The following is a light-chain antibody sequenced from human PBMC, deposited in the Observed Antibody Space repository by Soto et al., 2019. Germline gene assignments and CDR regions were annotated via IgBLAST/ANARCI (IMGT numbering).Light chain of an antibody. CDR3: AAWDDRLSGPYV. CDR1: DY. CDR2: GNN. Sequence: QSVLTQPPSASGTPGQRVTISCSGSDYVSWYQQLPGTSPRLLIYGNNQRPSGVPDRFSGSKSGTSASLAISGLRSEDEGDYYCAAWDDRLSGPYVFGTGTKVTVL. J-gene: IGLJ1*01. V-gene: IGLV1-47*01.